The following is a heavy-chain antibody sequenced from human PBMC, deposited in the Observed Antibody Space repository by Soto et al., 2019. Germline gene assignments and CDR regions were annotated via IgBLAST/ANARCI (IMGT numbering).Heavy chain of an antibody. V-gene: IGHV4-31*03. CDR2: IFFSGDT. Sequence: TLSLTCPFSGGSVLSGAHYWTWIRQRPGKGLEWIGKIFFSGDTHYNPALKSRLFFSIDTANNQFSLKLTSVTPADTAIYYCARDNVGGMLDFWGPGTLVTVSS. J-gene: IGHJ4*02. CDR1: GGSVLSGAHY. D-gene: IGHD2-15*01. CDR3: ARDNVGGMLDF.